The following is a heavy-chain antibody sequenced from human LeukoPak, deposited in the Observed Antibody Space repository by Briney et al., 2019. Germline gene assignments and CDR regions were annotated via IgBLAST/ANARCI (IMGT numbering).Heavy chain of an antibody. D-gene: IGHD4-17*01. CDR3: TTEYTIYGDYANDY. CDR1: GFTFSNAW. CDR2: IKSKTDGGTT. Sequence: GGSLRLSCAASGFTFSNAWMSWVRQAPGKGLEWVGRIKSKTDGGTTDYAAPVKGRFTISRDDSKNTLYLQMSSLKTEDTAVYYCTTEYTIYGDYANDYRGQGTLVTVSS. V-gene: IGHV3-15*01. J-gene: IGHJ4*02.